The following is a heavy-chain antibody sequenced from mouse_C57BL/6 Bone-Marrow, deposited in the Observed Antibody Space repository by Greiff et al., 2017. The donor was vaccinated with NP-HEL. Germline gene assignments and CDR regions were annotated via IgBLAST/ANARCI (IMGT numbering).Heavy chain of an antibody. CDR1: GFTFSDYY. J-gene: IGHJ2*01. D-gene: IGHD2-1*01. V-gene: IGHV5-12*01. CDR2: ISNGGGSI. Sequence: EVKLVESGGGLVQPGGSLKLSCAASGFTFSDYYMYWVRQTPEQRLAWVAYISNGGGSIYYPDTVKGRFPISVNNAKNTLYLQVSLLKSDDTATYYYARGGLIYGNLDYWGQGTTLTVSS. CDR3: ARGGLIYGNLDY.